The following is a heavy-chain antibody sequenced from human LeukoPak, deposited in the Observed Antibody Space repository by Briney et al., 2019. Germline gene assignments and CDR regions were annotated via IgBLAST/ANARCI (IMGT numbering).Heavy chain of an antibody. CDR2: IYTSGST. V-gene: IGHV4-61*02. CDR1: GGSISSGSYY. Sequence: KASETLSLTCTVSGGSISSGSYYWSWIRQPAGKGLEWIGRIYTSGSTNYNPSLKSRVTISVDTSKNQFSLKLSSVTAADTAVYYCAREERANYYDSSGAFDYWGQGTLVTVSS. D-gene: IGHD3-22*01. CDR3: AREERANYYDSSGAFDY. J-gene: IGHJ4*02.